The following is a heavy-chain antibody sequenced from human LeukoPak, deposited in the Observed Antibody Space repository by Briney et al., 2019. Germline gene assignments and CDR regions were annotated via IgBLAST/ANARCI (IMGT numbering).Heavy chain of an antibody. CDR3: AREKSGGLWDY. V-gene: IGHV1-46*01. J-gene: IGHJ4*02. CDR2: INTDRGDR. D-gene: IGHD2-15*01. Sequence: ASVKVSCKSSGYTFTSHFLHWVRQAPGQGLEWMGIINTDRGDRNLAQKFHGRITMTRDTSTSTVYMELSGLISEDTAVYYCAREKSGGLWDYWGQGTLVTVSS. CDR1: GYTFTSHF.